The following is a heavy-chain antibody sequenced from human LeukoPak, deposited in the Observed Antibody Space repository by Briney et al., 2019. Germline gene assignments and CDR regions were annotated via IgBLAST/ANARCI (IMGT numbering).Heavy chain of an antibody. V-gene: IGHV4-39*07. CDR3: ARDPYYYDSSAPPTGIDY. CDR1: GGSISSNNYY. D-gene: IGHD3-22*01. Sequence: SETLSLTCTVSGGSISSNNYYWGWIRQPPGKGLEWIGSIYYSGSAYYNPSLKSRVTISVDTSKNQFSLKLSSVTAADTAVYYCARDPYYYDSSAPPTGIDYWGQGTLVTVSS. CDR2: IYYSGSA. J-gene: IGHJ4*02.